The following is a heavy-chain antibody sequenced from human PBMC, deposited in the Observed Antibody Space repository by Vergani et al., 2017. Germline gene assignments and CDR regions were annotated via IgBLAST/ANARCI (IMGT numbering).Heavy chain of an antibody. CDR3: ARSRIFYVARRPDY. D-gene: IGHD2/OR15-2a*01. V-gene: IGHV4-59*02. CDR2: VSFRGDT. J-gene: IGHJ4*02. CDR1: GASVNSYY. Sequence: QVKIQESGPGLVKPSETLSLTCTVSGASVNSYYWSWIRQPPGKGLEWMGYVSFRGDTLYDPSVKGRMTISLNTSSNQFSLYLNSVTAADTAVYYYARSRIFYVARRPDYWGQGTLVTVSS.